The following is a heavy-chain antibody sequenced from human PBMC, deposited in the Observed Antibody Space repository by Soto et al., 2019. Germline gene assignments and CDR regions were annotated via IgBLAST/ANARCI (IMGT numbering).Heavy chain of an antibody. CDR3: ASDLVGAFVSYGVKV. CDR2: IWHDGNNK. D-gene: IGHD1-26*01. Sequence: LRLSCAASGFTFSNYVMHWVRQAPGKGLEWVAIIWHDGNNKYYADSVRGRFIISRDNSKNRLYLQMNSLRAEDTAVYYCASDLVGAFVSYGVKVWGHGTPVTVCS. CDR1: GFTFSNYV. J-gene: IGHJ6*02. V-gene: IGHV3-33*01.